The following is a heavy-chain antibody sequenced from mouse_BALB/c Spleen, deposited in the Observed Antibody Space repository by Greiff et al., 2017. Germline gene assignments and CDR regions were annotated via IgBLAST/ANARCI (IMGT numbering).Heavy chain of an antibody. CDR2: ISSGGST. CDR3: ARVELGGYAMDY. Sequence: DVMLVESGGGLVKPGGSLKLSCAASGFTFSSYAMSWVRQTPEKRLEWVASISSGGSTYYPDSVKGRFTISRDNARNILYLQMSSLRSEDTAMYYCARVELGGYAMDYWGQGTSVTVSS. D-gene: IGHD4-1*01. CDR1: GFTFSSYA. J-gene: IGHJ4*01. V-gene: IGHV5-6-5*01.